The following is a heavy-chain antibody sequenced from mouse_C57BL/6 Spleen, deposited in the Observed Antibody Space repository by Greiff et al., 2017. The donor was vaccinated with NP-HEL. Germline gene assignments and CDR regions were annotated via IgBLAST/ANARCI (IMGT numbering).Heavy chain of an antibody. Sequence: QVQLQQSGAELVKPGASVKLSCKASGYTFTEYTIHWVKQRSGQGLEWIGWFYPGSGSIKYNEKFKDKATLTADKSSSTVYIELSRVSSEDSAVYFCARHENDYDGYSSWFAYWGQGTLVTVSA. V-gene: IGHV1-62-2*01. CDR2: FYPGSGSI. J-gene: IGHJ3*01. D-gene: IGHD2-3*01. CDR1: GYTFTEYT. CDR3: ARHENDYDGYSSWFAY.